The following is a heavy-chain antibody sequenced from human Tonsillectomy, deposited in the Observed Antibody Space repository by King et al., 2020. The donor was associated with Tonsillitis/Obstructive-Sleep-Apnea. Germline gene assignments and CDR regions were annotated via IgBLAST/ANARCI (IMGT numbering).Heavy chain of an antibody. J-gene: IGHJ6*03. CDR1: GFTFSNYA. CDR3: AKGYRAGSPAYYFYYMDV. D-gene: IGHD3-16*02. CDR2: ISSSGSTT. V-gene: IGHV3-23*04. Sequence: VQLVESGGDLVQPGGSLRLSCAASGFTFSNYAMGWVRQAPGKGLEWVSSISSSGSTTYYADFVKGRFTISRDNSKNTLNLQMNSLRAEDTAFYYCAKGYRAGSPAYYFYYMDVWGKGTTVTVSS.